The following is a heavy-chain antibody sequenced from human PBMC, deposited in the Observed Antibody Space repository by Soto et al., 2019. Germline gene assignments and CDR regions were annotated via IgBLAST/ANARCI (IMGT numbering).Heavy chain of an antibody. CDR1: GFTFSSYA. V-gene: IGHV3-30-3*01. CDR3: ARVAAAVAGTVGWFDP. Sequence: QVQLVESGGGVVQPGRSLRLSCAASGFTFSSYAMHWVRQAPGKGLEWVAVISYDGSNKYYADSVKGRFTISRDNSKNTLYLQMNSLRAEDTAVYYCARVAAAVAGTVGWFDPWGQGTLVTVSS. D-gene: IGHD6-19*01. CDR2: ISYDGSNK. J-gene: IGHJ5*02.